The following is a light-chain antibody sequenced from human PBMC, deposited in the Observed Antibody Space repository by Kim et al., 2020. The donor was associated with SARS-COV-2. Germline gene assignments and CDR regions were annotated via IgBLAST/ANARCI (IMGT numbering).Light chain of an antibody. CDR1: QGIRNY. J-gene: IGKJ1*01. Sequence: ASVGDRVTSTCRASQGIRNYLVWYQQKPGKVPKVLIYAASALQSGVPSRFSGSGSGTDFTLTISSLQPEDAATYYCQNYNGFPWKFGQGTKVDIK. V-gene: IGKV1-27*01. CDR2: AAS. CDR3: QNYNGFPWK.